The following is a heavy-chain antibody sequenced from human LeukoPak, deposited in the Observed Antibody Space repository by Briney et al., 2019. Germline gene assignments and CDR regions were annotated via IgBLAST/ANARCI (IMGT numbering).Heavy chain of an antibody. Sequence: PSETLSLTCTVSGVSISSGDYYWRWIRQPPGKGLEWIGYIYYSGSTYYNPSLKSRVTISVDTSKNQFSLKLSSVTAADTAVYYCARDARQSPPFSFDYWGQGTLVTVSS. J-gene: IGHJ4*02. V-gene: IGHV4-30-4*01. CDR2: IYYSGST. CDR3: ARDARQSPPFSFDY. CDR1: GVSISSGDYY.